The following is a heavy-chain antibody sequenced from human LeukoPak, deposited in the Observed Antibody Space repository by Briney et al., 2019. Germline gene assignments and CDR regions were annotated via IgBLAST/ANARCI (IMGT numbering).Heavy chain of an antibody. V-gene: IGHV3-7*01. J-gene: IGHJ6*04. D-gene: IGHD3-10*02. CDR3: AELGITMIGGV. CDR1: ELTFGDYC. Sequence: GGSLRLSCAASELTFGDYCMTWVRQGPGKGLEWVAAITKDGAEKYYVDSVKGRFTISRDNAENSLYLHMSSLRAEDTAVYYCAELGITMIGGVWGKGTTVTISS. CDR2: ITKDGAEK.